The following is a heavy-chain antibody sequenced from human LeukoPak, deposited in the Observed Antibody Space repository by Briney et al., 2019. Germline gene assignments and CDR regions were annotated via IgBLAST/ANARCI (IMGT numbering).Heavy chain of an antibody. J-gene: IGHJ5*02. Sequence: SETLSLSCTVSGYSISSGYYWGWTRHPPGKWLECIGSSYHSGSTYYNPSLKRRVNISVDTSKNEFSLKLRSVTATDTAVCYCAREHFLDTAMVTFGWFDPGGEGTLVSVSS. V-gene: IGHV4-38-2*02. CDR3: AREHFLDTAMVTFGWFDP. CDR1: GYSISSGYY. CDR2: SYHSGST. D-gene: IGHD5-18*01.